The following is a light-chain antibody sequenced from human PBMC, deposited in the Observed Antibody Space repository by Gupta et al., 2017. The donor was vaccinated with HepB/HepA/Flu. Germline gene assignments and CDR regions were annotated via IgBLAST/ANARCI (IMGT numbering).Light chain of an antibody. CDR3: CSYTSTYTLV. CDR1: STDVGGYNY. J-gene: IGLJ2*01. Sequence: QSALTQPASVSGSPGQSITISCTGSSTDVGGYNYVYWYQHHPGRAPKVIIYDVSNRPSGVSSRFSGSKSGNTASLTISGLQAEDEADYFCCSYTSTYTLVFGGGTKLSVL. CDR2: DVS. V-gene: IGLV2-14*03.